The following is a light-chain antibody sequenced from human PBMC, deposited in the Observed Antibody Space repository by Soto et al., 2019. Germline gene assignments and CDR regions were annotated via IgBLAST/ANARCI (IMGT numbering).Light chain of an antibody. J-gene: IGKJ1*01. CDR2: GAS. V-gene: IGKV3-15*01. Sequence: ETVMNQSPGTLSVKIGERATLSCRASQSVSNLAWYQQKPGQAPRLLIFGASSRATGVPARFSGSGSGTDFTLTISCLQPEDFATYYCQHSYSTPWTFGQGTKVDIK. CDR3: QHSYSTPWT. CDR1: QSVSN.